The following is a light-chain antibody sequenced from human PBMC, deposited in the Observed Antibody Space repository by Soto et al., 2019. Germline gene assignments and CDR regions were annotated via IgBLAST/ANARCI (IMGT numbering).Light chain of an antibody. CDR1: QSVSSSY. CDR3: QQYGNSPIT. V-gene: IGKV3-20*01. J-gene: IGKJ5*01. Sequence: EIVLTQSPGTLSLSPGERATLSCRASQSVSSSYLAWYQQKPGQPPRLLIYGTSSRATGIPDRFSGSGSGTDFALTISRLEPEDFAVYYCQQYGNSPITFGQGTRLEI. CDR2: GTS.